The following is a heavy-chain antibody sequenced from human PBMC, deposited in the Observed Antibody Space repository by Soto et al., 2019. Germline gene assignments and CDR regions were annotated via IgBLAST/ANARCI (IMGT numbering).Heavy chain of an antibody. Sequence: PSETLSLTCAVYGGSFSGYYWTWIRQSPGTGLEWIGEINHSGSTNYNPSFKSRVIISVDTSKNQFSLKLTSVTAADTAVYYCARDKITGLYDYWGQGTLVTVS. V-gene: IGHV4-34*01. D-gene: IGHD2-8*02. CDR3: ARDKITGLYDY. CDR2: INHSGST. CDR1: GGSFSGYY. J-gene: IGHJ4*02.